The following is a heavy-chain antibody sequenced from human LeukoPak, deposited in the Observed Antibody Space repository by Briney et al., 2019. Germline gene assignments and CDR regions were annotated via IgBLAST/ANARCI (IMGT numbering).Heavy chain of an antibody. Sequence: GASVKVSCKTSGYXFTSYGIAWVRQAPGHGLEWMGWINPYNGDTNYAQNVQGRVTLTTDTSTGTASMELRSLTSDDAAVYYCARLAEHKLQSYFDYWGQGSLVTVSS. D-gene: IGHD1-26*01. V-gene: IGHV1-18*01. CDR3: ARLAEHKLQSYFDY. J-gene: IGHJ4*02. CDR1: GYXFTSYG. CDR2: INPYNGDT.